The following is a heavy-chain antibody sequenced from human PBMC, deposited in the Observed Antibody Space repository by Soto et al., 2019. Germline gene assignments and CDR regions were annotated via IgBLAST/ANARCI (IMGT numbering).Heavy chain of an antibody. J-gene: IGHJ4*02. Sequence: PGGSLRLSCAASGFTFNTYSMTWVRQTPGKGLEWVSGISGDGGSTYFADSVKGRFTISRDNSMNTLYLQMNSLRAEDTAVYYCAKGRITGTSTCFDYWGQGTLVTVSS. CDR1: GFTFNTYS. CDR3: AKGRITGTSTCFDY. CDR2: ISGDGGST. V-gene: IGHV3-23*01. D-gene: IGHD1-20*01.